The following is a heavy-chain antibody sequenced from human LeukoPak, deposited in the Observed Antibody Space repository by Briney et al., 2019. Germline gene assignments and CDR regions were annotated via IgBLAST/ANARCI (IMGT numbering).Heavy chain of an antibody. CDR2: ISGSGGST. Sequence: GGSLRLSCAASGFTFSSYAMSWVRQAPGKGLEWVSAISGSGGSTYYADSVKGRFTISRDSSKNTLYLQMNSLRAEDTAVYYCAKDPPHTVTTIAGDYWGQGTLVTVSS. CDR1: GFTFSSYA. D-gene: IGHD4-17*01. J-gene: IGHJ4*02. CDR3: AKDPPHTVTTIAGDY. V-gene: IGHV3-23*01.